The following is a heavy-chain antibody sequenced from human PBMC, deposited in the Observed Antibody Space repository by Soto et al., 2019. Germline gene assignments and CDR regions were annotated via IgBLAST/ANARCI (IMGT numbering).Heavy chain of an antibody. D-gene: IGHD4-4*01. J-gene: IGHJ6*02. CDR2: INHSGST. CDR3: ARGPNLMTTVTTLIKYYYYYGMDV. V-gene: IGHV4-34*01. CDR1: GGSFSGYY. Sequence: QVQLQQWGAGLLKPSETLSLTCAVYGGSFSGYYWSWIRQPPGKGLEWIGEINHSGSTNYNPSLKSRVTISVDTSKNQFSLKLSSVTAADTAVYYCARGPNLMTTVTTLIKYYYYYGMDVWGQGTTVTVSS.